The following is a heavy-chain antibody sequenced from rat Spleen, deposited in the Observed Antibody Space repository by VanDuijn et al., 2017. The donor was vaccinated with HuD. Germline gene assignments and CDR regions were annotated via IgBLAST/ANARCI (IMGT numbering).Heavy chain of an antibody. D-gene: IGHD5-1*01. J-gene: IGHJ4*01. Sequence: QVQLVESGGGLVQPSQTLSLTCTVSGFSLTDYSVYWVRQPPGKGLEWMGRIQSGGSTDYNSALKSRLSISRDTSKSQVFLKMNSLQTEDTAIYYCTRAPGKGYVMDAWGQGTAVTVSS. CDR3: TRAPGKGYVMDA. CDR2: IQSGGST. V-gene: IGHV2-19*01. CDR1: GFSLTDYS.